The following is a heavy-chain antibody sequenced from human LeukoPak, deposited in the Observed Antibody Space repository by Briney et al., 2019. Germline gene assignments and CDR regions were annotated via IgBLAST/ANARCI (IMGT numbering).Heavy chain of an antibody. Sequence: PGGSLRLSCAASGFSFTNYWMSWVRQAPGKGLEWVANIKQDGSEKNYVDSVKGRFTISRDNAQNSLYLQMNSLRAEDTAVFYCARDRPTGDFDYWGRGTLVTVSS. J-gene: IGHJ4*02. V-gene: IGHV3-7*01. CDR1: GFSFTNYW. CDR3: ARDRPTGDFDY. CDR2: IKQDGSEK. D-gene: IGHD7-27*01.